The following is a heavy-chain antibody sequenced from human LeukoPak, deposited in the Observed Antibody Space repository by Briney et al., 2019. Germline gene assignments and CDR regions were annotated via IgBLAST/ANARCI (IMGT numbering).Heavy chain of an antibody. CDR1: GGTFSSYA. D-gene: IGHD3-3*01. V-gene: IGHV1-69*05. J-gene: IGHJ5*02. CDR3: AYDFWSGYYTGYNWFDP. CDR2: IIPIFGTA. Sequence: SVKVSCKASGGTFSSYAISWVRQAPGQGLEWMGRIIPIFGTANYAQKFQGRVTITTDESTSTAYMELSSLKSEDTAVYYCAYDFWSGYYTGYNWFDPWGQGTLVAVSS.